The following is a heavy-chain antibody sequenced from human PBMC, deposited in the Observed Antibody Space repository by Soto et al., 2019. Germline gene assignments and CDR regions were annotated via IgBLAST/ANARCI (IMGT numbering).Heavy chain of an antibody. CDR2: IIPILNIA. J-gene: IGHJ4*02. Sequence: QVQLVQSGAEVKKPGSSVKVSCKASGGTFSSYTISWVRQAPGQGLEWMGRIIPILNIANYAQKFQGRVTITAYKSTSTAYMELSSLRSEDTAVYFCARGYSSGWNVDYWGQGTLVTVSS. CDR1: GGTFSSYT. D-gene: IGHD6-19*01. V-gene: IGHV1-69*02. CDR3: ARGYSSGWNVDY.